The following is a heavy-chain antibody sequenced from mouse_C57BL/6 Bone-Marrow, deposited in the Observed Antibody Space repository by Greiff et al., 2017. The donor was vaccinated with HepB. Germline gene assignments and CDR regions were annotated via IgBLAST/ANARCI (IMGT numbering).Heavy chain of an antibody. Sequence: QVQLKQPGAELVKPGASVKLSCKASGYTFSSYWMHWVKQRPGQGLEWIGMIHPNSGSTNYNEKFKSKATLTVDKSSSTAYMQLSSLTSEDSAVYYCARSVAVVFDYWGQGTTLTVSS. J-gene: IGHJ2*01. CDR3: ARSVAVVFDY. CDR1: GYTFSSYW. V-gene: IGHV1-64*01. D-gene: IGHD1-1*01. CDR2: IHPNSGST.